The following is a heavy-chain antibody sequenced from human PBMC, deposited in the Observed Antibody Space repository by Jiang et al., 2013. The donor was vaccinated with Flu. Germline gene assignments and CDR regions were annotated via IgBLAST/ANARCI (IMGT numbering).Heavy chain of an antibody. CDR1: GGSISTNS. CDR3: ARASRRRTLMIGWYFDL. J-gene: IGHJ2*01. D-gene: IGHD3-22*01. Sequence: GPGLVNPSETLSLTCSVSGGSISTNSWTWIRQPPGKGLEWIGYIYHTGNTNYNPSLGGRITISADTSKNQVSLKLTSVTAADTAVYYCARASRRRTLMIGWYFDLWALAPWSLSPQ. CDR2: IYHTGNT. V-gene: IGHV4-59*01.